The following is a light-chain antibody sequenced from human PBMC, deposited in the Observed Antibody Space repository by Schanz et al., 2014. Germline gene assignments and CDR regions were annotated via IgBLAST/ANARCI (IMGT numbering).Light chain of an antibody. Sequence: QSALTQPASVSGSPGQSITISCTGTSSDVGGYNYVSWYQQHPGKAPKLMIYDVINRPSGVSHRFSGSKSGNTASLTISGLQAEDEADYYCQSYDSSLSEWVFGGGTKVTVL. V-gene: IGLV2-14*01. CDR2: DVI. J-gene: IGLJ3*02. CDR1: SSDVGGYNY. CDR3: QSYDSSLSEWV.